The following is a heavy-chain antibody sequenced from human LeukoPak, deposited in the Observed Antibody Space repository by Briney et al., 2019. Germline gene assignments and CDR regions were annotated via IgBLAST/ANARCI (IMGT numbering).Heavy chain of an antibody. CDR3: AIEGRTTVTTGNY. CDR1: GGSISSSSYY. CDR2: IYYNGAT. V-gene: IGHV4-39*02. D-gene: IGHD4-11*01. J-gene: IGHJ4*02. Sequence: PSETLSLTCTVSGGSISSSSYYWGWVRQPPGKGLEWIGTIYYNGATQYNPSLKSRVTISVDTSKNQFSLKLNSVTAADTAVCYCAIEGRTTVTTGNYWGQGTLVTAS.